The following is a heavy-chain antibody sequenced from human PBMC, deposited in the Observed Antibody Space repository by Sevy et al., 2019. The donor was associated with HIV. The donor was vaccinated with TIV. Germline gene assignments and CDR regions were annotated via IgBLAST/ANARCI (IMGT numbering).Heavy chain of an antibody. V-gene: IGHV3-53*01. D-gene: IGHD3-9*01. CDR3: AGDSSRYFDWSYGMDV. Sequence: GGSLRLSCAASGFTVSSNYMSWVRQAPGKGLEWVSVIYSGGSTYYADSVKGRFTISRDNSKNTLYLQMNSLRAEDTAVDYWAGDSSRYFDWSYGMDVWGQGTTVTVSS. CDR1: GFTVSSNY. CDR2: IYSGGST. J-gene: IGHJ6*02.